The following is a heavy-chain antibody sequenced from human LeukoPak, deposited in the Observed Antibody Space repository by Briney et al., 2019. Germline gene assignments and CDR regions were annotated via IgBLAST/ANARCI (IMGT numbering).Heavy chain of an antibody. V-gene: IGHV3-7*01. J-gene: IGHJ5*02. Sequence: PGGSLRLSCAASGFTFSSYWMSWVREAPEKGQERVANIKQDGSEKYYVDSVKGRFTISRDNAKNSLYLQMNSLRAEDTAVYYCARDFPWFDPWRQGTLVTVSS. CDR3: ARDFPWFDP. CDR2: IKQDGSEK. CDR1: GFTFSSYW.